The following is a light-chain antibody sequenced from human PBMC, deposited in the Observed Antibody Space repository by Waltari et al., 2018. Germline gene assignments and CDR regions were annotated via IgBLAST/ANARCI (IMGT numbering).Light chain of an antibody. V-gene: IGKV1-5*03. CDR1: QTISSW. CDR2: KAS. Sequence: DIQMTQTPSTLSASVGDIVTITCRASQTISSWLAWYQQKPGKAPNLLIYKASSLESGVPSRFSGSGSGTEFTLTISGLQPDDFGTYYCQQYNSYSYTFGQGTKLEIK. J-gene: IGKJ2*01. CDR3: QQYNSYSYT.